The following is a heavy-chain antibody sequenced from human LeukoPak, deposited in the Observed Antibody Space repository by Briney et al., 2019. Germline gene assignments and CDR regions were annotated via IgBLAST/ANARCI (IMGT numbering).Heavy chain of an antibody. CDR2: IYGDGSNT. D-gene: IGHD2-15*01. V-gene: IGHV3-74*01. J-gene: IGHJ4*02. CDR3: ARDKGYSSDC. CDR1: GFKLKNYS. Sequence: PGGSPRLSCAASGFKLKNYSMHWVRQGPGEGLVWVSQIYGDGSNTTYADSVKGRFTISRDDAKNTVYLQMDTLGADDTAVYYCARDKGYSSDCWGQGTLVTVSS.